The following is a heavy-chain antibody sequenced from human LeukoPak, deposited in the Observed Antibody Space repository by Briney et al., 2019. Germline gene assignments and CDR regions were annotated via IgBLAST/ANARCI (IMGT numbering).Heavy chain of an antibody. Sequence: GASVKVSCKASGYTFTGYYMHWVRQAPGQGLEWMGWINPNSGGTNYAQKLQGRVTMTRDTSISTAYMELSRLRSDDTAVYYCARPLGSQGSYPLYNYWGQGTLVTVSS. CDR1: GYTFTGYY. CDR3: ARPLGSQGSYPLYNY. J-gene: IGHJ4*02. V-gene: IGHV1-2*02. D-gene: IGHD3-16*01. CDR2: INPNSGGT.